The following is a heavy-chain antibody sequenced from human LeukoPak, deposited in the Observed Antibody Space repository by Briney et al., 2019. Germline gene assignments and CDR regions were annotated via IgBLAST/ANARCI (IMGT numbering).Heavy chain of an antibody. Sequence: SVKVSCKASGGTFSSYAISWVRQAPGQGLEWMGGIIPIFGTANYAQKFQGRVTITTDESTSTAYMELSSLRSEDTAVYYCARRLIVGATTGDYYYMDVWGKGTTVTVSS. V-gene: IGHV1-69*05. CDR2: IIPIFGTA. J-gene: IGHJ6*03. CDR1: GGTFSSYA. D-gene: IGHD1-26*01. CDR3: ARRLIVGATTGDYYYMDV.